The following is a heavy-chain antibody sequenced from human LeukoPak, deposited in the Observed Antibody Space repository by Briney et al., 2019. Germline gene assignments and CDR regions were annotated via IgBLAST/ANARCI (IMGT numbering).Heavy chain of an antibody. Sequence: GRSLRLSCAASGFTFSSYAMHWVRQAPGKGLEWVAVISYDGSNKYYADSVKGRFTISRDNSKNRLYLQMNSLRAEDTAVYYCARALGEGPFDYWGQGTLVTVSS. V-gene: IGHV3-30-3*01. CDR1: GFTFSSYA. CDR2: ISYDGSNK. CDR3: ARALGEGPFDY. J-gene: IGHJ4*02. D-gene: IGHD3-10*01.